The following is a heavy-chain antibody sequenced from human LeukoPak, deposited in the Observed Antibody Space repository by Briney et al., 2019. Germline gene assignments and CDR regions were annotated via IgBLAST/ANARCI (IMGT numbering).Heavy chain of an antibody. V-gene: IGHV3-21*01. D-gene: IGHD3-22*01. Sequence: PGGSLRLSCAASGFTFSSYSMNWVRQAPGKGLGWVSSISSSSSYIYYADSVKGRFTITRDNAKNSLYLQMNSLRAEDTAVYYCARERTHDSSGYYRWQYYYYGMDVWGQGTTVTVSS. J-gene: IGHJ6*02. CDR2: ISSSSSYI. CDR1: GFTFSSYS. CDR3: ARERTHDSSGYYRWQYYYYGMDV.